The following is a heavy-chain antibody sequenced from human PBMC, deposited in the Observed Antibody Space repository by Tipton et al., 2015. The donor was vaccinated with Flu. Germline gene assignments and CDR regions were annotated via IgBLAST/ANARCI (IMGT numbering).Heavy chain of an antibody. V-gene: IGHV4-39*07. CDR1: GDSISTTIYY. D-gene: IGHD1-1*01. J-gene: IGHJ6*02. CDR3: ARDLWNDRRAYYYYGVDV. CDR2: IYYSGTT. Sequence: TLSLTCTVSGDSISTTIYYWGRVRQPPGKGLEWIGSIYYSGTTYYNPSLKSRVTISVDSSKNEFSLTLASLTAADTAVYYCARDLWNDRRAYYYYGVDVWDQGP.